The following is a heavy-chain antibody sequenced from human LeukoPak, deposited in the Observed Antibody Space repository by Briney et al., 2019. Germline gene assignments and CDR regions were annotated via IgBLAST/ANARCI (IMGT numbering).Heavy chain of an antibody. Sequence: SETLSLTCTVSGASISSYYWSWIRQPPGKGLEWIGYIYYSGSTDYNPSLKSRVTISLDTSKNQFSLKLSSVTAADTAVYHCARLLYSGSYYYFDSRGQGTLVTVSS. CDR2: IYYSGST. J-gene: IGHJ4*02. V-gene: IGHV4-59*01. CDR3: ARLLYSGSYYYFDS. CDR1: GASISSYY. D-gene: IGHD1-26*01.